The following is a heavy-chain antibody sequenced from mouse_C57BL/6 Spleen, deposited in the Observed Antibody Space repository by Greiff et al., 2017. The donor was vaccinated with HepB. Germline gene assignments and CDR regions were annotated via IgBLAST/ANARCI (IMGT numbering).Heavy chain of an antibody. CDR1: GYAFSSYW. V-gene: IGHV1-80*01. J-gene: IGHJ4*01. CDR2: IYPGDGDT. D-gene: IGHD1-1*01. CDR3: ANPSHYYGSSYDYAMDY. Sequence: VQLQQSGAELVKPGASVKISCKASGYAFSSYWMNWVKQRPGKGLEWIGQIYPGDGDTNYNGKFKGKATLTADKSSSTAYMQLSSLTSEDSAVYFCANPSHYYGSSYDYAMDYWGQGTSVTVSS.